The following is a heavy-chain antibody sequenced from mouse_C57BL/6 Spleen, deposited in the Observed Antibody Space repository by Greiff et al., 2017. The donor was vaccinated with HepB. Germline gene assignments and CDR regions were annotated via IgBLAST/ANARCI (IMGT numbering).Heavy chain of an antibody. V-gene: IGHV5-6*01. J-gene: IGHJ4*01. Sequence: VQLKESGGDLVKPGGSLKLSCAASGFTFSSYGMSWVRQTPDKRLEWVATISSGGSYTYYPDSVKGRFTISRDNAKNTLYLQMSSLKSEDTAMYYCARHYDGRPYYAMDYWGQGTSVTVSS. D-gene: IGHD2-12*01. CDR2: ISSGGSYT. CDR3: ARHYDGRPYYAMDY. CDR1: GFTFSSYG.